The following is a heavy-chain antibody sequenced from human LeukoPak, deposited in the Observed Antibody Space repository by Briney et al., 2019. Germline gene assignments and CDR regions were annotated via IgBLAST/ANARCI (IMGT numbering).Heavy chain of an antibody. J-gene: IGHJ5*02. CDR2: IYYRGST. CDR3: ARVGLDCSSTSCYLNWFDP. V-gene: IGHV4-30-4*08. CDR1: GGSISSGDYY. Sequence: SSETLSLTCTVSGGSISSGDYYWSWIRQPPGQSLEWIGYIYYRGSTYYNPSLKSRVTISVDTSKNQFSLKLSSVTAADTAVYYCARVGLDCSSTSCYLNWFDPWGQGTLVTVSS. D-gene: IGHD2-2*01.